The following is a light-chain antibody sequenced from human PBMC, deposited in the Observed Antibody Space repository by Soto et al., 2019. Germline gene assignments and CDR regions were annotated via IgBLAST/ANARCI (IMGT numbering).Light chain of an antibody. Sequence: QSVMTQPPSASGTPGKRVTISCSGSSSNIGRNYVYWYQQLPGTAPNLLIYRNNQLPSGVPDRFSGSKSGTSASLAISSLRSEDEGDYYCVAWDYSLSALVFCGGPKLTVL. CDR2: RNN. CDR3: VAWDYSLSALV. CDR1: SSNIGRNY. J-gene: IGLJ2*01. V-gene: IGLV1-47*01.